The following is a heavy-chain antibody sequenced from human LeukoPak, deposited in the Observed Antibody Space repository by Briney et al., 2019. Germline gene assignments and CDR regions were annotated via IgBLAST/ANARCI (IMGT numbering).Heavy chain of an antibody. CDR3: ARDPGYCDNTSCYAANFDY. J-gene: IGHJ4*02. CDR2: ISSSSSYI. D-gene: IGHD2-2*01. Sequence: GGSLRLSCAASGFIFSSYSMNWVRQAPGKGLEWVSSISSSSSYIYYADSVKGRFTISRDNAKNSLYLQMNSLRAEDTAVYYCARDPGYCDNTSCYAANFDYWGQGTLVTVSS. CDR1: GFIFSSYS. V-gene: IGHV3-21*01.